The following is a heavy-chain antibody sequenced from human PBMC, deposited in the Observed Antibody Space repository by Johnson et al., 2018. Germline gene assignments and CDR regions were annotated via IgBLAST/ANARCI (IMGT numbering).Heavy chain of an antibody. D-gene: IGHD5-12*01. CDR2: IRYDGAME. J-gene: IGHJ6*02. Sequence: QVQLQESGGGVVEPGRSLRLSCAASKFTFSNSGMHWVRQAPGKGLEWVATIRYDGAMENYADAVKGRFPSSRDNARSSLYLQMRSLRAEDTALYYLARAKYSGYDVFDYYNGMDVWGQGTTVTVSS. V-gene: IGHV3-33*01. CDR3: ARAKYSGYDVFDYYNGMDV. CDR1: KFTFSNSG.